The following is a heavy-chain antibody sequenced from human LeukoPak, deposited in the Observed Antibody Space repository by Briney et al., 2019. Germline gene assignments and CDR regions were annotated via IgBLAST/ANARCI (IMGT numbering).Heavy chain of an antibody. V-gene: IGHV4-39*01. CDR1: GVSITTSTHY. D-gene: IGHD2-15*01. CDR2: MFYRGST. CDR3: VRQGGWGGAASLIEF. Sequence: SETQSLTCTVSGVSITTSTHYWAWIRQPPGKELEWIASMFYRGSTYYNASLRSRVTLSVDTSMNQFSLKLSSVTASDTATFYCVRQGGWGGAASLIEFWGQGILVTVSS. J-gene: IGHJ4*02.